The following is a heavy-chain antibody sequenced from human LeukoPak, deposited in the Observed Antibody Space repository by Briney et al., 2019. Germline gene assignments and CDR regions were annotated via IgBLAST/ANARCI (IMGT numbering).Heavy chain of an antibody. CDR3: ARHAWVGRTGFDY. CDR1: GGSITSRSFY. D-gene: IGHD2-8*02. V-gene: IGHV4-39*01. J-gene: IGHJ4*02. CDR2: IYYSGTT. Sequence: SETLSLTCIVFGGSITSRSFYWGWIRQPPGKGLEWIGSIYYSGTTHYNPSLKSRATLSVDTSKNQFSLNLSSVTAPDTAVYYCARHAWVGRTGFDYWGRGTLVTVSS.